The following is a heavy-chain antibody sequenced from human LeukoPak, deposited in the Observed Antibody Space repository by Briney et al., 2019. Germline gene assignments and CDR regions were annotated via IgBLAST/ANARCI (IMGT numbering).Heavy chain of an antibody. CDR1: GFTFSSYW. D-gene: IGHD5-12*01. CDR3: AREGRVSGYDFDS. J-gene: IGHJ4*02. CDR2: INSDGSSI. Sequence: GGSLRLSCAASGFTFSSYWMHWVRQDPGKGLVWVSRINSDGSSITYADSVKGRFTISRDNAKNTLYLQMNNLGVEDTAVYYCAREGRVSGYDFDSWGQGTLVTVS. V-gene: IGHV3-74*03.